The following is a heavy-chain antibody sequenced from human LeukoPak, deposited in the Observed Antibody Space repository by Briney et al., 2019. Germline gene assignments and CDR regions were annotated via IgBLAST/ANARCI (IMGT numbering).Heavy chain of an antibody. CDR3: ARVRDILSIRRGYFDY. CDR2: ISNDGSNK. CDR1: GFTFSSYA. V-gene: IGHV3-30*04. J-gene: IGHJ4*02. Sequence: PGGSLRLSCAASGFTFSSYAMHWVRQAPGKGLEWVAVISNDGSNKYYADSVKGRFTISRDNSKNTPSLQMNSLRAEDTALYYCARVRDILSIRRGYFDYWGQGTLVTVSS. D-gene: IGHD3-9*01.